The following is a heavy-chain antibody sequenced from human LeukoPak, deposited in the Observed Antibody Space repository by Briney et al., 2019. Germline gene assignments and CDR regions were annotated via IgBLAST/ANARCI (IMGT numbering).Heavy chain of an antibody. D-gene: IGHD3-22*01. V-gene: IGHV3-7*01. CDR2: INQYGSEM. Sequence: GGSLRLSCAASGFTFSNYWMRWVRQAPGKGLEWLANINQYGSEMYYVDSVKGRFTIPRDNGKNSLYLQINSLRADDTAVYYCARDQGSMIVVRTTTWYFDLWGRGTLVTVSS. CDR3: ARDQGSMIVVRTTTWYFDL. CDR1: GFTFSNYW. J-gene: IGHJ2*01.